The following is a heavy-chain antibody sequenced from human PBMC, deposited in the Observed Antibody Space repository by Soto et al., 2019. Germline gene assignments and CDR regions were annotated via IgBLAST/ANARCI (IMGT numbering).Heavy chain of an antibody. CDR3: AVQGIFHYYYGMDV. D-gene: IGHD1-1*01. CDR1: GFTLADYD. V-gene: IGHV3-9*01. Sequence: EVQLVESGGGLVQPGRSLSLSCAASGFTLADYDMHWVRQVPGKGLEWVSGISWNSGSIGYADSVKGRFTVSRDSANNSLFLQMNSLRADDTALYYCAVQGIFHYYYGMDVWGQGTTVTVSS. J-gene: IGHJ6*02. CDR2: ISWNSGSI.